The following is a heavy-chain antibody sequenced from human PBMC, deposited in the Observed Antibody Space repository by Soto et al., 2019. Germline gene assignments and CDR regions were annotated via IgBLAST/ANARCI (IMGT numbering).Heavy chain of an antibody. Sequence: EVQLVESGGGIVQPGGSLRLSCAASGFTFSSYWMHWVRQAPGKGLVWVSRINGDGSTTKYAESVTGRFTMSRDNAKNTLYLQMNSLRAEDTAVFYCARDPDISGGLNYYNSMDVWGRGTTVTVSS. V-gene: IGHV3-74*03. J-gene: IGHJ6*03. CDR3: ARDPDISGGLNYYNSMDV. D-gene: IGHD2-15*01. CDR1: GFTFSSYW. CDR2: INGDGSTT.